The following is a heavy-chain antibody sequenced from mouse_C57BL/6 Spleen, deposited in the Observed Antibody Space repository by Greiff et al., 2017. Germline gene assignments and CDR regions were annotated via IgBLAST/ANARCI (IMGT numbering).Heavy chain of an antibody. CDR2: INPNNGGT. Sequence: VQLQQSGPELVKPGASVKISCKASGYTFTDYYMNWVKQSHGKSLERIGDINPNNGGTSYNQKFKGKATLTVDKSSSTAYMELRSLTSEDSAVYYCARSAYWGQGTLVTVSA. CDR3: ARSAY. CDR1: GYTFTDYY. V-gene: IGHV1-26*01. J-gene: IGHJ3*01.